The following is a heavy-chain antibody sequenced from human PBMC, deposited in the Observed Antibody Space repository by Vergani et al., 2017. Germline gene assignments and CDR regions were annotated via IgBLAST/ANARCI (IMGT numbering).Heavy chain of an antibody. CDR1: GFTLSNYD. Sequence: QVQLVESGGGVVQRGGSLRLSCATSGFTLSNYDMQWIRQGPGKGLEFVAFIQFVGSNQYYADSVKGRFTLSIDFSKNTLYLQMNSLRTDDTATYYCAKHFRGWCINYWGRGTQVIVSS. J-gene: IGHJ4*02. D-gene: IGHD4/OR15-4a*01. CDR3: AKHFRGWCINY. V-gene: IGHV3-30*02. CDR2: IQFVGSNQ.